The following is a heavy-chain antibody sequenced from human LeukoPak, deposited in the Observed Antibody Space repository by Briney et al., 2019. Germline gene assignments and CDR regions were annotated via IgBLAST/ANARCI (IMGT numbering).Heavy chain of an antibody. CDR2: IRYDGSNK. Sequence: PGGSLRLSCAASGFTFSSYGMHWVRQAPGKGLEWVAFIRYDGSNKYYADSVKGRFTISRDNSKNTLYLQMNSLRAEDTAVHYCVKGPLDYGGNSHYFDYWGQGTLVTVSS. V-gene: IGHV3-30*02. CDR1: GFTFSSYG. D-gene: IGHD4-23*01. J-gene: IGHJ4*02. CDR3: VKGPLDYGGNSHYFDY.